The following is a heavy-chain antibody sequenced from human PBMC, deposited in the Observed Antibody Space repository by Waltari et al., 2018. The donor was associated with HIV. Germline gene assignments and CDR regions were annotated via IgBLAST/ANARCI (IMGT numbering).Heavy chain of an antibody. CDR3: ARDQEGYFGLDV. CDR1: GFTFSRHW. V-gene: IGHV3-7*03. J-gene: IGHJ6*02. CDR2: IKQDGSGQ. Sequence: EVQLVESGGGLVQPGGSLRLSCAASGFTFSRHWMSWIRQAPGKGLEWLANIKQDGSGQYPVDSVKGRFTVSRDNAKNSLFLQMNSLRAEDTAVYYCARDQEGYFGLDVWGQGTTVTVSS.